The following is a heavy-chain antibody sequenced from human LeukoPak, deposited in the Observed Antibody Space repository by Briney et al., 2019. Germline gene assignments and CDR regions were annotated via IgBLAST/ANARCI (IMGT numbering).Heavy chain of an antibody. CDR3: ARQHYGGNSVPWDY. J-gene: IGHJ4*02. V-gene: IGHV1-18*01. CDR2: ISAYNGNT. Sequence: ASVNVSCKASGYTFTTYGISWVRQAPGQGLEWMGWISAYNGNTKYAQYLQGRVTMTTDTSASTAYMELRSLRSDDTAVYYCARQHYGGNSVPWDYWGQGTLVTVSS. CDR1: GYTFTTYG. D-gene: IGHD4-23*01.